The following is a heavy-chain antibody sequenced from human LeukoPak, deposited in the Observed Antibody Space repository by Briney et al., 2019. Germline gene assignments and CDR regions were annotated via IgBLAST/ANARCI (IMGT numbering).Heavy chain of an antibody. CDR1: GGSISSSSYY. Sequence: PSETLSLTCTVSGGSISSSSYYWGWIRQPPGKGLEWIGSIYYSGSTYYNPSLKSRVTISVDTSKNQFSLKLSSVTAADTAVYYCARDQSLGARQVYYYGMDVWGQGTTVTVSS. D-gene: IGHD6-6*01. V-gene: IGHV4-39*02. J-gene: IGHJ6*02. CDR2: IYYSGST. CDR3: ARDQSLGARQVYYYGMDV.